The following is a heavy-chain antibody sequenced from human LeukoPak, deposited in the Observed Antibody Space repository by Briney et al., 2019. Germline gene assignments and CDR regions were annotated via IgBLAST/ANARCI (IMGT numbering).Heavy chain of an antibody. D-gene: IGHD3-22*01. J-gene: IGHJ3*01. Sequence: GGSLRLSCAASGFTFTNYAMTWVRQAPGKGLEWVSVIGASGADTYYSDSVKGRFTVSRDNSQNTLFLHMSSLRAEDTAVYFCARRPRDTSGYYLGAFHDWGQGTTVSVSS. V-gene: IGHV3-23*01. CDR3: ARRPRDTSGYYLGAFHD. CDR1: GFTFTNYA. CDR2: IGASGADT.